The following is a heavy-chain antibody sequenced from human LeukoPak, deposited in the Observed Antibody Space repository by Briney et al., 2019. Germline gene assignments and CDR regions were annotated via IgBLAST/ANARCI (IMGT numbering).Heavy chain of an antibody. Sequence: ASVKVSCKASGYTFTSYGISWVRQAPGQGLEWMGWISAYNGNTNYAQKLQGRVTMTTDTSTSTAYMELRSLRSDDTAVYYYARDLIMITFGGVIVIPPVGYWGQGTLVTVSS. CDR1: GYTFTSYG. V-gene: IGHV1-18*01. D-gene: IGHD3-16*02. J-gene: IGHJ4*02. CDR3: ARDLIMITFGGVIVIPPVGY. CDR2: ISAYNGNT.